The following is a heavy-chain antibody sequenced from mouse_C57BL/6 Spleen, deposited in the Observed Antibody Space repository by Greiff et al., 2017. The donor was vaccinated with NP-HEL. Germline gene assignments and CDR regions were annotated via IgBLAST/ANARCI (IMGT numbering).Heavy chain of an antibody. CDR2: ISNGGGST. Sequence: EVQVVESGGGLVQPGGSLKLSCAASGFTFSDYYMYWVRQTPEKRLEWVAYISNGGGSTYYPDTVKGRFTISRDNAKNTLYLQMSRLKSEDTAMYYCARLRDGYHYAMDYWGQGTSVTVSS. V-gene: IGHV5-12*01. CDR3: ARLRDGYHYAMDY. J-gene: IGHJ4*01. D-gene: IGHD2-3*01. CDR1: GFTFSDYY.